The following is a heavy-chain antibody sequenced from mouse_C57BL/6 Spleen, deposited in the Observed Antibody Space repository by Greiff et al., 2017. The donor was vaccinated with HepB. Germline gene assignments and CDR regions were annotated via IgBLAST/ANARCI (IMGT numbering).Heavy chain of an antibody. CDR1: GYTFTSYW. CDR3: ALYYYGSSQFAY. J-gene: IGHJ3*01. D-gene: IGHD1-1*01. CDR2: IHPNSGST. V-gene: IGHV1-64*01. Sequence: VQLQQPGAELVKPGASVKLSCKASGYTFTSYWMHWVKQRPGQGLEWIGMIHPNSGSTNYNEKFKSKATLTVDKSSSTAYMQLSSLTSEDSAVYYCALYYYGSSQFAYWGQGTLVTVSA.